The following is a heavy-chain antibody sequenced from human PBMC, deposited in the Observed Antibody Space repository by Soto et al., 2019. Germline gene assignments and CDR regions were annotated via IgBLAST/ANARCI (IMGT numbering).Heavy chain of an antibody. CDR3: ERVIMDV. CDR1: GLTFSSYS. Sequence: EVQLVESGGGLVQPGGSLRLSCAASGLTFSSYSMNWVRQAPGKGLELVSYISSSSSTIYYADAVKSRFTISRDNAKNSRYLQMNRLRDEDTAVYYCERVIMDVWGKGTTVTVS. V-gene: IGHV3-48*02. CDR2: ISSSSSTI. J-gene: IGHJ6*03.